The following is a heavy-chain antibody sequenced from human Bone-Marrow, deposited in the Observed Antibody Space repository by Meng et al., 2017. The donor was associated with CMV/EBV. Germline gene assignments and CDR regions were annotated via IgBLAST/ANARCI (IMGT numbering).Heavy chain of an antibody. V-gene: IGHV3-30*04. J-gene: IGHJ6*02. D-gene: IGHD1-1*01. CDR3: ARATGLYYYGIDV. CDR1: GFTFSRYV. Sequence: GESLKISCAASGFTFSRYVMHWVRQAAGKGLEWVAVISDDGSNKYYADSVKGRFTISRDNSKNTLYLQMNSLSTEDTAAEYCARATGLYYYGIDVWGQGTAVTVSS. CDR2: ISDDGSNK.